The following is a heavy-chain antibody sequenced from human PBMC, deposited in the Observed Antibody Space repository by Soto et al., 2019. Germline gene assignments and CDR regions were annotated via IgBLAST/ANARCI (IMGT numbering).Heavy chain of an antibody. J-gene: IGHJ6*02. Sequence: QLQLQESGPGLVKPSETLSLTCTVSGGSISSSSYYWGWIRQPPGKGLEWIGSIYYSGSTYYNPSLKSRVTISVDTSKNQFSLKLSSVTAADTAVYYCATKTGGRWEDGMDVWGQGTTVTVSS. CDR3: ATKTGGRWEDGMDV. D-gene: IGHD1-26*01. CDR2: IYYSGST. CDR1: GGSISSSSYY. V-gene: IGHV4-39*01.